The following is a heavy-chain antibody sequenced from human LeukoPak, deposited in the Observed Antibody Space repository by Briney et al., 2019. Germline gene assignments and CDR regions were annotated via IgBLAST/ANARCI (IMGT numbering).Heavy chain of an antibody. CDR3: ARQAVAGSAHWFDP. Sequence: ASVKVSCKASGGTFSSYAISWVRQAPGQGLEWMGGIIPIFGTANYAQKFQGRVTITADESTSTAYMELSSLRSEDTAVYYCARQAVAGSAHWFDPWGQGTLVTVSS. CDR1: GGTFSSYA. J-gene: IGHJ5*02. CDR2: IIPIFGTA. V-gene: IGHV1-69*13. D-gene: IGHD6-19*01.